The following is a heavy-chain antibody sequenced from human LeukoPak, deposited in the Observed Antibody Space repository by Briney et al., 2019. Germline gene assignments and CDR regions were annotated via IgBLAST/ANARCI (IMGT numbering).Heavy chain of an antibody. CDR2: ISSNGGST. V-gene: IGHV3-64*01. Sequence: PGGSLRPSCAASGFTFSSYAMHWVRQAPGKGLEYVSAISSNGGSTYYANSVKGRFTISRDNSKNTLYLQMGSLRAEDMAVYYCARAGLRGGGSLDIWGQGTMVTVSS. J-gene: IGHJ3*02. CDR1: GFTFSSYA. D-gene: IGHD1-26*01. CDR3: ARAGLRGGGSLDI.